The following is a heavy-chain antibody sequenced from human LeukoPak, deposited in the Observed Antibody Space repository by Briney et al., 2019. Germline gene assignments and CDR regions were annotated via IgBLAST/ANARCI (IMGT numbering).Heavy chain of an antibody. CDR2: IYPGDSDT. CDR3: ARQREWGGGLDAFEI. J-gene: IGHJ3*02. D-gene: IGHD2-15*01. CDR1: GYSFTSYW. Sequence: PRESLKISCKGSGYSFTSYWIGWVRQMPGKGLEWMGIIYPGDSDTRYSPSFQGQVTISADKSSNTAYLQWSSLKASDTAMYYCARQREWGGGLDAFEIWRKGAMVTVSS. V-gene: IGHV5-51*01.